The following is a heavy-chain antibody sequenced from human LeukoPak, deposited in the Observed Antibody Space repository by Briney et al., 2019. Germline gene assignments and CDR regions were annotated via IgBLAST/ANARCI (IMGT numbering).Heavy chain of an antibody. D-gene: IGHD2-15*01. CDR1: GFTFSTYA. V-gene: IGHV3-23*01. CDR2: ISSRGGST. CDR3: ARGGCSGGSCYSDDYYYGMDV. Sequence: GGSLRLSCAASGFTFSTYAMSWVRQAPGKGLEWVSSISSRGGSTYYADSVKGRFTISRDNAKNTLYLQMNSLRAEDTAVYYCARGGCSGGSCYSDDYYYGMDVWGQGTTVTVSS. J-gene: IGHJ6*02.